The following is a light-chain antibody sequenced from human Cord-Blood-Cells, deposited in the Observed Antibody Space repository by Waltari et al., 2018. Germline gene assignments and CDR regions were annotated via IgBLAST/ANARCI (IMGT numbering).Light chain of an antibody. CDR3: QQSYSTPSIT. CDR2: AVS. CDR1: QSISSY. V-gene: IGKV1-39*01. Sequence: DIQMTQSPSSLSASVGDRVTITCRASQSISSYLNWYQQKPGKAPKLLIYAVSSFQSGVPSRFSGSGSGRDFTLTISSLQPEDFATDYCQQSYSTPSITFGQGTRLEIK. J-gene: IGKJ5*01.